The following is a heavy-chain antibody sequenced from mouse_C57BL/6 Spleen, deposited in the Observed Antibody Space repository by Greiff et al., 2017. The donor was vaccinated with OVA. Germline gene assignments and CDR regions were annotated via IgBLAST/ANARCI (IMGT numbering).Heavy chain of an antibody. Sequence: VQLQQPGAELVMPGASVKLSCKASGYTFTSYWMHWVKQRPGQGLEWIGEIDPSDSYTNYNQKFKGKSTLTVDKSSSTAYMQLSSLTSEDSAVYYCARWDKDYYAMDYWGQGTSVTVSS. V-gene: IGHV1-69*01. J-gene: IGHJ4*01. CDR1: GYTFTSYW. CDR3: ARWDKDYYAMDY. CDR2: IDPSDSYT. D-gene: IGHD1-3*01.